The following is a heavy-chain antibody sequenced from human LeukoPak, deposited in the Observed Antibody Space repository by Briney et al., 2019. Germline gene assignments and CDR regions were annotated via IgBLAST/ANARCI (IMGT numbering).Heavy chain of an antibody. J-gene: IGHJ4*02. V-gene: IGHV2-5*02. CDR3: AHRTYPLITMIVVVKDY. CDR2: IYWDDDK. D-gene: IGHD3-22*01. CDR1: GFSLSTSGVG. Sequence: SGPTLVNPTQTLTLTCTFSGFSLSTSGVGVGWIRQPPGKALEWLALIYWDDDKRYSPSLKSRLTITKDTSKNQVVLTMTNMDPVDTATYYCAHRTYPLITMIVVVKDYWGQGTLVTVSS.